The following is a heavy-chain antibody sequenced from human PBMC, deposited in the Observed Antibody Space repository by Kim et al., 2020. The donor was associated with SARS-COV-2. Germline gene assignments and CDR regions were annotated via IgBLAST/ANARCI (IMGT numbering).Heavy chain of an antibody. Sequence: ASVKVSCKTSDYTYSGSGFSWVRQAPGQGLEWMGRINTKKGGTKYVQKFQDRVTMTTDSSTNTAYMELRSLKSDDTAVYYCVRGTWGDVNVYWGPGTLVT. CDR3: VRGTWGDVNVY. V-gene: IGHV1-18*01. D-gene: IGHD3-10*01. CDR2: INTKKGGT. CDR1: DYTYSGSG. J-gene: IGHJ4*02.